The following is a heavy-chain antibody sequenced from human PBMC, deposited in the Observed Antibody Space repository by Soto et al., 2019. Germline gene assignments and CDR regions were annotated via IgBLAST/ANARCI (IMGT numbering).Heavy chain of an antibody. V-gene: IGHV4-30-4*01. D-gene: IGHD6-19*01. CDR3: AREGDGVAVAWNWSDP. CDR2: IYYSGST. CDR1: GGSISSGDYY. J-gene: IGHJ5*02. Sequence: QVQLQESGPGLVKPSQTLSLTCTVSGGSISSGDYYWSWIRQPPGKGLEWIGYIYYSGSTYYNPSLKSRVTISVDTSKNQFSLKLSSVTAADTAVYYCAREGDGVAVAWNWSDPWGQGTLVTVSS.